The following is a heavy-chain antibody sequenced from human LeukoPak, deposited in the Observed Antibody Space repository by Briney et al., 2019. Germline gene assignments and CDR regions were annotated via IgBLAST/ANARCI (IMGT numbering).Heavy chain of an antibody. CDR1: GFTFSSDS. CDR2: ISSNSSII. J-gene: IGHJ4*02. D-gene: IGHD6-6*01. V-gene: IGHV3-48*02. CDR3: ARQQNSGAAPPGPDFYY. Sequence: GGSLRLSCAASGFTFSSDSMNWARQAPGKGLEWVSYISSNSSIIYYADSVKGRFTISRDNAKNTLYLQMNSLRHEDTAVYYCARQQNSGAAPPGPDFYYWGQGTLVTVSS.